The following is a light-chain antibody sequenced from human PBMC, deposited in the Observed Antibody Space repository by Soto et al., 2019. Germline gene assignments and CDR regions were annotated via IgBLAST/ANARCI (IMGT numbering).Light chain of an antibody. CDR2: SVS. CDR3: QRTYNAPLT. CDR1: QGISSY. J-gene: IGKJ4*01. V-gene: IGKV1-27*01. Sequence: DIQVTQSPSSLSASVGDGVTVTCRVSQGISSYLSWYRQKPGRVPSLLIYSVSNLRSGVPSRFSGSGSGTDFTLTVSSLQPEDVATYYDQRTYNAPLTSGGGTKVEI.